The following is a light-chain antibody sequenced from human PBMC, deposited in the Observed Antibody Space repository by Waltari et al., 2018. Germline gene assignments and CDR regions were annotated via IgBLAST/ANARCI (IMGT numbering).Light chain of an antibody. Sequence: QSALTQHASVSASPGQSSTFPCTGARSDVGGVNYFTWYQQQPGKSPSLMIYDVSIRPSGVSNRFSGSKSGNTASLTISGLQAEDEADYYCSSYSRTSTLVVFGGGTKLAVL. CDR1: RSDVGGVNY. J-gene: IGLJ2*01. CDR3: SSYSRTSTLVV. CDR2: DVS. V-gene: IGLV2-14*03.